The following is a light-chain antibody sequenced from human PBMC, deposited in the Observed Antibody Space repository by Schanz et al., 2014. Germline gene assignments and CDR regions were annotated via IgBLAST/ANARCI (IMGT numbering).Light chain of an antibody. CDR3: CSYAGSNNFCV. Sequence: QSSLTQPRSVSGSPGQSVTISCTGTSSDVGGYNYVSWYQQHPGKAPKLMIHDVSNRPSGVSNRFSASKSGNTASLTISGLQAEDEADYYCCSYAGSNNFCVFGTGTKLTVL. J-gene: IGLJ1*01. V-gene: IGLV2-11*01. CDR2: DVS. CDR1: SSDVGGYNY.